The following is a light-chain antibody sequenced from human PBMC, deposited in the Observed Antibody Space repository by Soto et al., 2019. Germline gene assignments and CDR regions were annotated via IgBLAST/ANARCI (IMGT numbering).Light chain of an antibody. CDR2: DVN. CDR1: SSDIGAYNF. V-gene: IGLV2-14*03. J-gene: IGLJ2*01. CDR3: TSWATSTTMV. Sequence: QSALTQPASVSGSPGQSITISCTGTSSDIGAYNFVSWYQQHPGKAPKLMLYDVNNRPSGVSSRFSGSKSGNTASLTISGLQAEDEADYYCTSWATSTTMVFGGGTQLTVL.